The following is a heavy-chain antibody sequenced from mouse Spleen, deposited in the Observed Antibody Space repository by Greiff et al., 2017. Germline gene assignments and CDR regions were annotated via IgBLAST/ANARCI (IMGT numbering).Heavy chain of an antibody. CDR2: IDPSDSYT. J-gene: IGHJ4*01. V-gene: IGHV1-59*01. CDR3: ARGGLLYAMDY. Sequence: QVQLKQPGAELVRPGTSVKLSCKASGYTFTSYWMHWVKQRPGQGLEWIGVIDPSDSYTNYNQKFKGKATLTVDTSSSTAYMQLSSLTSEDSAVYYCARGGLLYAMDYWGQGTSVTVSS. D-gene: IGHD2-3*01. CDR1: GYTFTSYW.